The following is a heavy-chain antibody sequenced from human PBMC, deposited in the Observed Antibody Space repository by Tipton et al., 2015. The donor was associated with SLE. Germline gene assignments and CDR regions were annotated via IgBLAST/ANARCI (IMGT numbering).Heavy chain of an antibody. CDR2: IYYSGST. CDR3: ARHASYYYGMDV. Sequence: TLSLTCTVSGGSISSHFWSWIRQPPGKGLEWIGYIYYSGSTNYNPSLKSRITMSVDTSKNQFSLKLSSVTAADTAVYYCARHASYYYGMDVWGQGTTVTVSS. CDR1: GGSISSHF. V-gene: IGHV4-59*08. J-gene: IGHJ6*02.